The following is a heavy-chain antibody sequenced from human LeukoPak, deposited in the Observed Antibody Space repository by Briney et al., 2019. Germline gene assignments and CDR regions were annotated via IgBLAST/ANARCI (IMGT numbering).Heavy chain of an antibody. Sequence: SETLDLTCTVSGGSISSSSYYWGWIRQPPGKGLEWIGSIYYSGSTYYNPSLKSRVTISVDTSKNQFSLNLSSVTAADTAVYYCARLYYDSSGYYQICYFDYWGQGTLVTVSS. V-gene: IGHV4-39*01. CDR1: GGSISSSSYY. J-gene: IGHJ4*02. CDR2: IYYSGST. D-gene: IGHD3-22*01. CDR3: ARLYYDSSGYYQICYFDY.